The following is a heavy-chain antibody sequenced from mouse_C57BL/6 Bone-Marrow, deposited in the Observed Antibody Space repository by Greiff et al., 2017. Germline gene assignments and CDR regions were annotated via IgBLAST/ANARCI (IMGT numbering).Heavy chain of an antibody. J-gene: IGHJ1*03. V-gene: IGHV1-54*01. CDR3: ARAPYDYAYFDV. CDR2: INPGSGGT. Sequence: QVQLQQSGAELVRPGTSVKVSCKASGYAFTNYLIEWVKQRPGQGLEWIGVINPGSGGTNYNEKFKGKATLTADKSSSTAYMQLSSLTSEDSAVDFCARAPYDYAYFDVWGTGTTVTVSS. CDR1: GYAFTNYL. D-gene: IGHD2-4*01.